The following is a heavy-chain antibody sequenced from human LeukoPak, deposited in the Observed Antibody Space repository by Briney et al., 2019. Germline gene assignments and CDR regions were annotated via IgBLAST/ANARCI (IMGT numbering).Heavy chain of an antibody. V-gene: IGHV1-2*02. Sequence: ASVSVSCKASGYTFTGYYMHWVRQAPGQGLEWMGWINPNTGDTYNAQKFQGRVTLTRDTSISAAFMELSRLRSDDTAVYYCVSMIGYAFDIWGQGTMVTVSS. D-gene: IGHD3-16*01. CDR1: GYTFTGYY. CDR2: INPNTGDT. CDR3: VSMIGYAFDI. J-gene: IGHJ3*02.